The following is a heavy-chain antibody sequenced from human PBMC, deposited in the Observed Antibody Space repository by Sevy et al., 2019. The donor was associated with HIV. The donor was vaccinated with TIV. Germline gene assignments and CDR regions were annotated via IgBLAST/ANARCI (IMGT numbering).Heavy chain of an antibody. CDR1: GYTFTGYY. D-gene: IGHD3-22*01. CDR3: ARDSRVSYYDSSGYLSDAFDI. CDR2: INPNSGGT. V-gene: IGHV1-2*02. Sequence: ASVKVSCKASGYTFTGYYMHWVRQAPGQGLEWMGWINPNSGGTNYAQKFQGRVTMTRDTSISTAYMELSRLRSDDTAVYYCARDSRVSYYDSSGYLSDAFDIWGQGTMLTVSS. J-gene: IGHJ3*02.